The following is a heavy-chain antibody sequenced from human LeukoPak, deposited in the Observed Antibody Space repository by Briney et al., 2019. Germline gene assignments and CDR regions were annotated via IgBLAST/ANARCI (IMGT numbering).Heavy chain of an antibody. CDR1: GFTFSSYW. J-gene: IGHJ4*02. Sequence: GGSLRLSCSASGFTFSSYWMSWVRQAPGKGLEWVANINQDGSVKYHVDSVKGRFTISRDNARNSVYLQMNSLRAEDTAVYYCARAPSSLELRDTSAYWGQGTLVTVSS. CDR2: INQDGSVK. V-gene: IGHV3-7*01. CDR3: ARAPSSLELRDTSAY. D-gene: IGHD1-7*01.